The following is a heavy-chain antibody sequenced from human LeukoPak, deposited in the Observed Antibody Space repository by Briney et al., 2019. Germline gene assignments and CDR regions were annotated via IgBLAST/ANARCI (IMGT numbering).Heavy chain of an antibody. CDR2: IRYDGSDR. J-gene: IGHJ4*02. Sequence: GGSLRLSCATSGFTFGSYGIYWVRQAPGKGLEWVAGIRYDGSDRSYADPVKGRFTISRDNSKNTVDLQMNSLRAEDTAVYYCARDNWGDGGYYRTLDYWGQGTLVTVSS. D-gene: IGHD3-22*01. V-gene: IGHV3-33*01. CDR1: GFTFGSYG. CDR3: ARDNWGDGGYYRTLDY.